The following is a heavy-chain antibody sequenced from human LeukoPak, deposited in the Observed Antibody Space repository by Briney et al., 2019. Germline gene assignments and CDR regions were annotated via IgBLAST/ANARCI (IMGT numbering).Heavy chain of an antibody. D-gene: IGHD2-2*01. CDR2: IIPLLDIT. J-gene: IGHJ6*02. V-gene: IGHV1-69*04. Sequence: ASVKVPCKASGSTLSNYGISWVRQAPGQGLEWMGRIIPLLDITTYAERFQGRVTITADKSTSTAYMEVSSLRSEDTAVYYCATDGPAAMGADYLYGLDVWGQGTTVTVSS. CDR1: GSTLSNYG. CDR3: ATDGPAAMGADYLYGLDV.